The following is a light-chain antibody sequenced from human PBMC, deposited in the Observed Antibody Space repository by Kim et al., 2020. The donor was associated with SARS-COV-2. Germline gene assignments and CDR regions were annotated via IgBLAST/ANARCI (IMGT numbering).Light chain of an antibody. CDR1: ALPKKY. CDR3: YSTDSSGNHRV. Sequence: SYELTQPPSVPVSPGQTARITCSGDALPKKYAYWYQQKSGQAPVLVMYEDSKRPSGIPERFSGSSSGTMATLTISGAQVEDEADYYCYSTDSSGNHRVFGGGTQLTVL. V-gene: IGLV3-10*01. J-gene: IGLJ3*02. CDR2: EDS.